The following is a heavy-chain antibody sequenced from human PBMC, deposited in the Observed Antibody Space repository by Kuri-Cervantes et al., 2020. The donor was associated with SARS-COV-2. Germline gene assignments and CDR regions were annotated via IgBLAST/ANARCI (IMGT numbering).Heavy chain of an antibody. Sequence: ASVKVSRKASGYTFTSYYMHWVRQAPGQGLEWMGWISAYNGNTNYAQKLQGRVTMTTDTSTSAAYMELRSLRSDDTAVYYCARCLFGELMADYWGQGTLVTVSS. CDR1: GYTFTSYY. CDR3: ARCLFGELMADY. V-gene: IGHV1-18*04. D-gene: IGHD3-10*02. J-gene: IGHJ4*02. CDR2: ISAYNGNT.